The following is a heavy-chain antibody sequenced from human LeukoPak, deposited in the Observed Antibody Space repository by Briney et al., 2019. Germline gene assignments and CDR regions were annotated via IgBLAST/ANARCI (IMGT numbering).Heavy chain of an antibody. CDR1: GFTLGNYA. Sequence: GGSLRLSCAASGFTLGNYAMSWVHQAPGKGLESVSAISGNGYNTYYADSVKGRFTISSETSGNTLYLQMHSLRAEDTAVYYCAKGVRLWFAFYFDYWGQGTLVTVSS. J-gene: IGHJ4*02. CDR2: ISGNGYNT. D-gene: IGHD3-10*01. V-gene: IGHV3-23*01. CDR3: AKGVRLWFAFYFDY.